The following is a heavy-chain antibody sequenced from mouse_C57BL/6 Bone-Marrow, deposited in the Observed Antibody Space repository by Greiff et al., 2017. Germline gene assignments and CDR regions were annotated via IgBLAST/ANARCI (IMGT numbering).Heavy chain of an antibody. CDR3: ASPRDY. D-gene: IGHD2-10*02. J-gene: IGHJ2*01. CDR2: INPNNGGT. V-gene: IGHV1-26*01. CDR1: GYTFTDYY. Sequence: VQLQQSGPELVKPGASVKISCKASGYTFTDYYMNWVKQSHGKSLEWLGDINPNNGGTSYNQKFKGKATLTVDKSSSTAYMELRSLTSEDSAVYYCASPRDYWGQGTTLTVSS.